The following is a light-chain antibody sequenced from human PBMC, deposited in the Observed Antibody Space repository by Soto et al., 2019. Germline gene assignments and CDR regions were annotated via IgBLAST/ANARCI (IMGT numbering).Light chain of an antibody. V-gene: IGLV1-44*01. CDR1: ISNIGDNH. J-gene: IGLJ3*02. CDR2: SNN. CDR3: AAWDDSLNGPV. Sequence: QSVLTQPPSASAAPGQRVTISCSGTISNIGDNHVSWYQQVPGKAPKLLIYSNNQRPSGVPDRFSGSKSGTSASLAISGLQSEDEADYYCAAWDDSLNGPVFGGGTKLTVL.